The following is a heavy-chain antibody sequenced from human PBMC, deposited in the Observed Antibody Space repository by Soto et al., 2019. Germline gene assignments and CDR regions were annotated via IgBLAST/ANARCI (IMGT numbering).Heavy chain of an antibody. CDR3: ARASGRRVTTPTDWLFDL. CDR1: GYTFSNYY. CDR2: INPNSGDT. Sequence: QGQLVQSEADMKKPGASIKVSCKASGYTFSNYYIQWVRQAPGQGLEWMGWINPNSGDTKYVQNFHGRITMTTVTSLDTAYMELTGLQSDDTAVYYCARASGRRVTTPTDWLFDLWGGGTLVTVSS. D-gene: IGHD4-17*01. J-gene: IGHJ2*01. V-gene: IGHV1-2*02.